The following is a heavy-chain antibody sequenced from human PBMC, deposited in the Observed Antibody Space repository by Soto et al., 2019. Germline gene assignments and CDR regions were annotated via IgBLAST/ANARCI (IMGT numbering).Heavy chain of an antibody. Sequence: ASETLSLTCTVSGGSISSGGYYWSWIRQHPGKGLEWIGYIYYSGSTYYNPSLKSRVTISVDTSKNQFSLKLSSVTAADTAVYSCARFLPYDSSGYYYSRYNWFDPWGQGTLVTVSS. V-gene: IGHV4-31*03. CDR2: IYYSGST. CDR3: ARFLPYDSSGYYYSRYNWFDP. D-gene: IGHD3-22*01. CDR1: GGSISSGGYY. J-gene: IGHJ5*02.